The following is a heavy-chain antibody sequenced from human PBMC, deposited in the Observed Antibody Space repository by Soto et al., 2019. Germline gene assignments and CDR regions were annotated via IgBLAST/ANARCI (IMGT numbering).Heavy chain of an antibody. J-gene: IGHJ5*02. D-gene: IGHD3-3*01. Sequence: GESLKLSCKGSGDSFTNYCIGCVLQMPGKGLEWMGMIYPDDSDTKYSPSFQGQVTFSADKSINTAYLQWSSLKASDTAIYYCARLEWLSLAAWFDPWGQGTLGTVSS. CDR1: GDSFTNYC. CDR3: ARLEWLSLAAWFDP. V-gene: IGHV5-51*01. CDR2: IYPDDSDT.